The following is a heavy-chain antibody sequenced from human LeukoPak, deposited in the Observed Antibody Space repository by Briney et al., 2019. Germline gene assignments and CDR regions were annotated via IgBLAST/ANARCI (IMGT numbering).Heavy chain of an antibody. D-gene: IGHD7-27*01. Sequence: ASVKVSCKASGYTFTSYGISWVRQAPGQGLEWVGWISAYNGNTNYAQKLQGRVTMTTDTSTSTAYMELRSLRSDDTAVYYCARDVELGSYFDYWGQGTLVTVSS. CDR2: ISAYNGNT. CDR3: ARDVELGSYFDY. J-gene: IGHJ4*02. V-gene: IGHV1-18*01. CDR1: GYTFTSYG.